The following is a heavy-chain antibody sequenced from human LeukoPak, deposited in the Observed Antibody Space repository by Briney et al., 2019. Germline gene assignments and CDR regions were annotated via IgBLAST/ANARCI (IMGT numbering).Heavy chain of an antibody. CDR2: INPRSGGT. CDR3: AGADRLDGGSYLIGP. Sequence: ASVKLSCKTSGYSFTDYYMHWVRQAPGQGLEWMGWINPRSGGTSSAHKFQGRVTMTRDTSITTVYMEVSWLTSDDTAIYYCAGADRLDGGSYLIGPWGQGTLVTVSS. V-gene: IGHV1-2*02. CDR1: GYSFTDYY. J-gene: IGHJ5*02. D-gene: IGHD2-21*01.